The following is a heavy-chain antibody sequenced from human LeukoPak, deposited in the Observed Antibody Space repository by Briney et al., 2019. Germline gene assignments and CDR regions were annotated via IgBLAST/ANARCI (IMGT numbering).Heavy chain of an antibody. CDR3: STDRGLTMIRGVFVS. V-gene: IGHV3-15*01. CDR1: GFTFSDYW. J-gene: IGHJ4*02. Sequence: GGSLRLSCEGSGFTFSDYWMGWVRQAPGKGLEWVGRIKSKADGETTDYAAPVKGRFFMSRDDSKATLFLLMNYLETEDTAVYYCSTDRGLTMIRGVFVSWGQGTLVTVSS. CDR2: IKSKADGETT. D-gene: IGHD3-10*01.